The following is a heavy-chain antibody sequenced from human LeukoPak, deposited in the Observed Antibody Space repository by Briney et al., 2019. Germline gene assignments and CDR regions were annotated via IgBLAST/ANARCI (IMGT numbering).Heavy chain of an antibody. CDR3: ARSLPATREPQAIDY. V-gene: IGHV3-30*16. Sequence: GGSVSLLCRVWGFPLSTYTMHGVPEARGKAREWGTVISHDGNTKHYADSVTRRFTISRDNSKNSLYLQMTSLRAEDTAFYSCARSLPATREPQAIDYWGQGTLVTVSS. CDR2: ISHDGNTK. CDR1: GFPLSTYT. D-gene: IGHD2-2*01. J-gene: IGHJ4*02.